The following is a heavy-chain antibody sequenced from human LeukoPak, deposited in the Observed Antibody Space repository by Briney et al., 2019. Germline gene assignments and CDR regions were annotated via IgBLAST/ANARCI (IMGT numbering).Heavy chain of an antibody. J-gene: IGHJ4*02. D-gene: IGHD3-10*01. Sequence: GGSLRLSCAASGFTFSDYYMSWIRQTPGKGLEWVSYITSSSGSTIYYADSVKGRFTISRDNAKNSLYLQMNSLRAEDTAVYYCARWRVTSGRYFDYWGQGTLVTVSS. CDR1: GFTFSDYY. CDR3: ARWRVTSGRYFDY. V-gene: IGHV3-11*01. CDR2: ITSSSGSTI.